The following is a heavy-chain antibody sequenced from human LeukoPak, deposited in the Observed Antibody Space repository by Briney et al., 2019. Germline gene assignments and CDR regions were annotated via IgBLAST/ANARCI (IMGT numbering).Heavy chain of an antibody. CDR3: ARDKVAGLWGSYREKKIDY. CDR2: INPSGGST. D-gene: IGHD3-16*02. CDR1: GYTFTSYY. V-gene: IGHV1-46*01. Sequence: ASVKVSCKASGYTFTSYYMHWVRQAPGQGLEWMGIINPSGGSTSYAQKFQGRVTMTRDTSTSTVYMELSSLRSEDTAVYYCARDKVAGLWGSYREKKIDYWGQGTLVTVSS. J-gene: IGHJ4*02.